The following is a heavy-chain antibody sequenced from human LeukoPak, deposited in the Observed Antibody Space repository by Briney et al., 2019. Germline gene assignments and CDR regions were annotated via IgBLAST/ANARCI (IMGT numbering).Heavy chain of an antibody. CDR1: GGSISGYY. CDR2: INHSGST. V-gene: IGHV4-34*01. Sequence: PSETLSLTCAVSGGSISGYYWSWIRQPPGKGLEWIGEINHSGSTNYNPSLKSRVTISVDTSKNQFSLKLSSVTAADTAMYYCARDYHGKPAGIWFESRGQGGLRTV. D-gene: IGHD3-22*01. CDR3: ARDYHGKPAGIWFES. J-gene: IGHJ5*01.